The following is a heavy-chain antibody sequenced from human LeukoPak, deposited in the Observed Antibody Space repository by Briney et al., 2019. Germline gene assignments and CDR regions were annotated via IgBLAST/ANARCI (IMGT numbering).Heavy chain of an antibody. J-gene: IGHJ3*02. CDR3: ARDRYYYDSSGYNPGAFDI. Sequence: PSETLSLTCTVSGGSIXSYYWSWIRQPPGXXXEWIGXXXXXGSTNYNPSLKSRVTISVDTSKNQFSLKLSSVTAADTAVYYCARDRYYYDSSGYNPGAFDIWGQGTMVTVSS. V-gene: IGHV4-59*01. CDR1: GGSIXSYY. CDR2: XXXXGST. D-gene: IGHD3-22*01.